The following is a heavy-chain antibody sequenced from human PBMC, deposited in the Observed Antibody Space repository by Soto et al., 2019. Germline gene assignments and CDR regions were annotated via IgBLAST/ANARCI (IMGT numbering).Heavy chain of an antibody. Sequence: GSLRLSCAASGFTFSSYGMHWVRQAPGKGLEWVAVIWYDGSNKYYADSVKGRFTISRDNSKNTLYLQMNSLRAEDTAVYYCARVQRDFWSGYPLYYMDVWGKGTTVTVSS. J-gene: IGHJ6*03. CDR3: ARVQRDFWSGYPLYYMDV. D-gene: IGHD3-3*01. V-gene: IGHV3-33*01. CDR2: IWYDGSNK. CDR1: GFTFSSYG.